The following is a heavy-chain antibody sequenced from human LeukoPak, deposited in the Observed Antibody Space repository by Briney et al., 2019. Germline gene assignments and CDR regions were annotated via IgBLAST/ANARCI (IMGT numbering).Heavy chain of an antibody. Sequence: SVKVSCKASGGTFSSYAISWVRQAPGQGLEWMGRIIPILGIANYAQKFQGRVTITADKSTSTAYMELSSLRSEDTAVYYCARAEQQLVSASFDYWGQGTLVTVSS. D-gene: IGHD6-13*01. CDR2: IIPILGIA. CDR3: ARAEQQLVSASFDY. CDR1: GGTFSSYA. V-gene: IGHV1-69*04. J-gene: IGHJ4*02.